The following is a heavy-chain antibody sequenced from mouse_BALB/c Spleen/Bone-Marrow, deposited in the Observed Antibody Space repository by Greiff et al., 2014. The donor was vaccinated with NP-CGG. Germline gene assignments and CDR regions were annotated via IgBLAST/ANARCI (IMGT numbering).Heavy chain of an antibody. V-gene: IGHV14-3*02. D-gene: IGHD1-1*01. Sequence: VQLKESGAELVKPGASVKLSCTASGFNIKDTYMHWVKQRPEQGLEWIGRIDPASGNTKFDPKFQGKATIASDTSSNTAYPQLSSLTSEDTAVYYCAAYYYVSSYGFAYWGQGTLVTVSA. J-gene: IGHJ3*01. CDR2: IDPASGNT. CDR1: GFNIKDTY. CDR3: AAYYYVSSYGFAY.